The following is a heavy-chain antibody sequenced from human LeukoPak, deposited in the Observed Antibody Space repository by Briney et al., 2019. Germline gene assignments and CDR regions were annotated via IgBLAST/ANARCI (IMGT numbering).Heavy chain of an antibody. D-gene: IGHD3-10*01. Sequence: LSGGSLRLSCAASGFTFSGSAMHWARQASGKGLEWVGRIRSKANSYATAYAASVKGRFTISRDDSKNTAYLQMNSLKTEDTAVYYCTRYSGAGDAFDIWGQGTMVTVSS. CDR2: IRSKANSYAT. V-gene: IGHV3-73*01. CDR3: TRYSGAGDAFDI. J-gene: IGHJ3*02. CDR1: GFTFSGSA.